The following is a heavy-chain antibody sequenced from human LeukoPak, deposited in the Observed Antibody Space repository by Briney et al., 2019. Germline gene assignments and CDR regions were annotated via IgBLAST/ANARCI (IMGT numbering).Heavy chain of an antibody. J-gene: IGHJ3*02. CDR3: AKDRNTFDIYAFDI. Sequence: GGSLRLSCAASGFTFSSYAMHWVRQAPGKGLEWVAVMSYDGSNKYYADSVRGRFTISRDNSKNTLYLQMNSLRAEDTAVYYCAKDRNTFDIYAFDIWGQGTMVTVSS. CDR2: MSYDGSNK. CDR1: GFTFSSYA. D-gene: IGHD2-21*01. V-gene: IGHV3-30*04.